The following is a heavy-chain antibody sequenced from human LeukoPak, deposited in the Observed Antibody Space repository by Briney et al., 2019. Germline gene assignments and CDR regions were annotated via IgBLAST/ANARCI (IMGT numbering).Heavy chain of an antibody. CDR2: INAYNGNT. D-gene: IGHD3-10*01. J-gene: IGHJ4*02. V-gene: IGHV1-18*01. CDR1: GYIFSSYG. Sequence: HGASVKVSCKASGYIFSSYGISWVRQAPGQGLEWLGWINAYNGNTNYAQKLQGRVTMTTDTSTSTAYMELRSLRSDDTAVFYCARLVLGSGSRGFDYWGQGTLVTVSS. CDR3: ARLVLGSGSRGFDY.